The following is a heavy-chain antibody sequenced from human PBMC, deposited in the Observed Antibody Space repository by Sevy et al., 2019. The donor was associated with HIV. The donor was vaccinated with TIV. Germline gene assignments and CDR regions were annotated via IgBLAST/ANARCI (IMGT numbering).Heavy chain of an antibody. CDR3: ARASHVSGSYTNDY. CDR1: GYTFTDYY. V-gene: IGHV1-2*02. J-gene: IGHJ4*02. CDR2: INPNNGGT. D-gene: IGHD3-10*01. Sequence: ASVKVSCRASGYTFTDYYLHWVRQAPGQGLEWMGWINPNNGGTEYAQRFQGRVAMTRDTSISTVYMELSTLRSDDTAVYYCARASHVSGSYTNDYWGQGTLVTVSS.